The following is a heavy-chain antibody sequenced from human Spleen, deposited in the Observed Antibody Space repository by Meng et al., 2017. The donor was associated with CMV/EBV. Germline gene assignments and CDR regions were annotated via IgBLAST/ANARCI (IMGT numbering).Heavy chain of an antibody. D-gene: IGHD2-2*01. Sequence: ASVKVSCKASGYNFTGYYMHWVRQAPGQGLEWMGWINPNSGGTNYAQKFQGRVTMTRDTSISTAYMELSRLRSDDTAVYYCARAHQYCSSTSCYPGYWGQGTLVTVSS. V-gene: IGHV1-2*02. CDR1: GYNFTGYY. CDR3: ARAHQYCSSTSCYPGY. CDR2: INPNSGGT. J-gene: IGHJ4*02.